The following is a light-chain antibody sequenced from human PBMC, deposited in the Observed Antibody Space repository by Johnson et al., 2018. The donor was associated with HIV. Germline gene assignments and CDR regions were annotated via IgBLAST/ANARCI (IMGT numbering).Light chain of an antibody. V-gene: IGLV1-51*01. J-gene: IGLJ1*01. CDR3: GTWDSSLRAFV. Sequence: QSILTQPPSVSAAPGQTVTISCSGSSSNVGSSFVSWYRQVPGTAPKLLIYDNNKRPSGIPDRFSGSKSGTSATLGITGLQTGDEADYYCGTWDSSLRAFVFGTGTKVTVL. CDR2: DNN. CDR1: SSNVGSSF.